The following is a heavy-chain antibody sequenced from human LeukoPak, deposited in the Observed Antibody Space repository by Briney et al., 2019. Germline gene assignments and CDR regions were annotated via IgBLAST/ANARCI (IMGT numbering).Heavy chain of an antibody. Sequence: PGGSLRLSCAASGFTFSSYSMNWVRQPPGKGLEWIGSIYYSGSTYYNPSLKSRVTISVDTSKNQFSLKLSSVTAADTAVYYCARLWFGEFPYFDYWGQGTLVTVSS. V-gene: IGHV4-39*01. CDR1: GFTFSSYSMN. CDR2: IYYSGST. J-gene: IGHJ4*02. CDR3: ARLWFGEFPYFDY. D-gene: IGHD3-10*01.